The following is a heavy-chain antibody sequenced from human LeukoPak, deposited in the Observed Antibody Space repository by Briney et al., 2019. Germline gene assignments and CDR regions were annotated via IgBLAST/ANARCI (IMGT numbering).Heavy chain of an antibody. CDR2: NYDSGST. CDR3: ARGRMKCRQEVRALEWFVDY. Sequence: SETLSLTCTVSGGSISSYYWSWIRQPPGKGLEWIGYNYDSGSTNYNPSLKSRVTISVDTSKTQFSLSLSSVIAADTAVYYCARGRMKCRQEVRALEWFVDYWGQGTLVTVSS. D-gene: IGHD3-3*01. CDR1: GGSISSYY. V-gene: IGHV4-59*01. J-gene: IGHJ4*02.